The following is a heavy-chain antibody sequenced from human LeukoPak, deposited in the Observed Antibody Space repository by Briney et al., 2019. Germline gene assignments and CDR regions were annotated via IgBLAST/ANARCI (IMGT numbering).Heavy chain of an antibody. CDR1: GFTFSSYA. D-gene: IGHD3-22*01. Sequence: GGSLRLSCAASGFTFSSYAMSWVRQAPGKGLEWVSTISGSGGSTYYADSVKGRFTISRDNSKNTLYLQMNSLRAEDTAVYYCAKVIGDSSGYYFDYWGQGTLVTVSS. CDR3: AKVIGDSSGYYFDY. J-gene: IGHJ4*02. V-gene: IGHV3-23*01. CDR2: ISGSGGST.